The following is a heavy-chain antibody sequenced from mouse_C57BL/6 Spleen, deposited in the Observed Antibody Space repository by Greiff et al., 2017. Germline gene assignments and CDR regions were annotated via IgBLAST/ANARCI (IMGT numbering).Heavy chain of an antibody. CDR2: IDPSDSYT. V-gene: IGHV1-50*01. Sequence: QVQLQQPGAELVKPGASVKLSCKASGYTFTSYWMQWVKQRPGQGLEWIGEIDPSDSYTNYNQKFKGKATLTVDTSSSTAYMQLSSLTSEDSAVYYCASGDSSNWDQGTLVTVSA. CDR1: GYTFTSYW. J-gene: IGHJ3*01. CDR3: ASGDSSN.